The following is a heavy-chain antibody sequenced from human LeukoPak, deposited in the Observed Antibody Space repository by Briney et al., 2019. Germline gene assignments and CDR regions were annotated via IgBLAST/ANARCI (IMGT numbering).Heavy chain of an antibody. Sequence: GGSLRLSCAASGFTFVSYAMTWVRQAPGKGLEWVSAINGGGDTTYYADSVKGRFTISRDKSKNTMYLQMNSLRAEDTALYYCAKALDTYGNMRFDFWGQGTLVTVSS. CDR3: AKALDTYGNMRFDF. V-gene: IGHV3-23*01. J-gene: IGHJ4*02. D-gene: IGHD5-18*01. CDR1: GFTFVSYA. CDR2: INGGGDTT.